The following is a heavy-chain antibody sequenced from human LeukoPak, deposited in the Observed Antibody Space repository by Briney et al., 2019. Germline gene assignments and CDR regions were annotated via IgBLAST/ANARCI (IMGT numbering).Heavy chain of an antibody. CDR1: GFTFSSYA. CDR2: ISGSGGST. Sequence: GGSLRLSCAASGFTFSSYAMTWVRQTPGKGLEWVSAISGSGGSTYYADSVKGRFTISRDNSKNTLYLQMNSLRAEDTAVYYCARAPSSGWYNWFDPWGQGTLVTVSS. CDR3: ARAPSSGWYNWFDP. J-gene: IGHJ5*02. D-gene: IGHD2-15*01. V-gene: IGHV3-23*01.